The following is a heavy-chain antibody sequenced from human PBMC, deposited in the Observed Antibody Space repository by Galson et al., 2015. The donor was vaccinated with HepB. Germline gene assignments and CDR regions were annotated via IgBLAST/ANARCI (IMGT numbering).Heavy chain of an antibody. D-gene: IGHD4-17*01. CDR3: ANQFDYGDYLADAFDI. V-gene: IGHV3-30*18. CDR2: ISYDGSNK. Sequence: SLRLSCAASGFTFSSYGMHWVRQAPGKGLGWVAVISYDGSNKYYADSVKGRFTISRDNSKNTLYLQMNSLRAEDTAVYYCANQFDYGDYLADAFDIWGQGTMVTVSS. CDR1: GFTFSSYG. J-gene: IGHJ3*02.